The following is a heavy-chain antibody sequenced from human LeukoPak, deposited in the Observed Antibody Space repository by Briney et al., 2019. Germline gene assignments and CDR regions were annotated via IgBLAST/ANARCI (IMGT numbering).Heavy chain of an antibody. J-gene: IGHJ4*02. CDR2: ISWSGDRM. CDR3: AKDLGGSATTV. V-gene: IGHV3-9*01. CDR1: GFTFEDHV. D-gene: IGHD2-2*01. Sequence: GRSLRLSCAASGFTFEDHVMHWVRQAPGKGLEWVSSISWSGDRMGYADAVKGRFTISRDNAKNSLFLQMNSLRVEDTALYYCAKDLGGSATTVWRQGTLVTVSS.